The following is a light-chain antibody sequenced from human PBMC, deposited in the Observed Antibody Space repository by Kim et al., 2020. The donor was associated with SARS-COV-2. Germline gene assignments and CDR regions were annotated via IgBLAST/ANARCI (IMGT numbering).Light chain of an antibody. J-gene: IGLJ3*02. CDR1: SRDVGSYNL. V-gene: IGLV2-23*01. CDR2: EGS. CDR3: CSYAGSGTWV. Sequence: QSALTQPASVSGSPGQSITISCTGTSRDVGSYNLVSWYQQHPGKAPKLLLYEGSERPSGVSNRFSGSKSGNTASLTIPGLQAEDEADYYCCSYAGSGTWVFGGGTQLTVL.